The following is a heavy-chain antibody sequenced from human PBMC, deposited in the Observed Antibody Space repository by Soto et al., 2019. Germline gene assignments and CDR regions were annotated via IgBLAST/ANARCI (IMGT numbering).Heavy chain of an antibody. Sequence: EVQLVESGGGLVQPGGSLRLSCAASGFTFSSYAMHWVRQAPGKGLEYVSASSSYGGSTYYANSVKGRFTISRDNSKNTLYLQMGSLRAEDMAVYYCSRDPDSSGYYDFDYWGQGTLVTVSS. CDR3: SRDPDSSGYYDFDY. CDR1: GFTFSSYA. V-gene: IGHV3-64*01. D-gene: IGHD3-22*01. CDR2: SSSYGGST. J-gene: IGHJ4*02.